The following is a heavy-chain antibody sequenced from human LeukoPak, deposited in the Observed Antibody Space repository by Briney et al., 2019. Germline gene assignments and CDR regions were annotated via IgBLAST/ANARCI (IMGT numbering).Heavy chain of an antibody. D-gene: IGHD3-10*01. V-gene: IGHV3-48*01. CDR2: ISSSSSTI. Sequence: GGSLRLSCAASGFPLSTYWMHWVRQAPGKGLEWVSYISSSSSTIYYADSVKGRFTISRDNAKNSLYLQMNSLRAEDTAVYYRARVAMVRGVPFDAFDIWGQGTMVTVSS. CDR1: GFPLSTYW. CDR3: ARVAMVRGVPFDAFDI. J-gene: IGHJ3*02.